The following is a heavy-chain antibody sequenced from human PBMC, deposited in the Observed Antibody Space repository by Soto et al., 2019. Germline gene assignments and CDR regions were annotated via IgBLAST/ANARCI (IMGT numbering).Heavy chain of an antibody. D-gene: IGHD5-12*01. J-gene: IGHJ4*02. CDR2: IYHSGST. Sequence: PSETLSLTCAVSGGSISSGGYSWSWIRQPPGKGLEWIGYIYHSGSTYYNPSLKSRVTISVDRSKNQFSLKLSSVTAADTAVYYCARDSSGGYARLDYWGQGTLVTVSS. CDR1: GGSISSGGYS. CDR3: ARDSSGGYARLDY. V-gene: IGHV4-30-2*01.